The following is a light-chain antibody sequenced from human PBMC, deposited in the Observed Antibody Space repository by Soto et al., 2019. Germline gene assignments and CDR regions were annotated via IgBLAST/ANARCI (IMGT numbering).Light chain of an antibody. CDR3: TSYTGSDRLV. CDR1: SSDVGRYNY. CDR2: EVT. J-gene: IGLJ2*01. Sequence: QSVLTQPPSASGSIGQSVTISCTGTSSDVGRYNYVSWYQQHPGKAPRVIIFEVTKRPSGVPDRFSGSKSGNTASLTVSGLRDEDEADYYCTSYTGSDRLVIGGGTKLTVL. V-gene: IGLV2-8*01.